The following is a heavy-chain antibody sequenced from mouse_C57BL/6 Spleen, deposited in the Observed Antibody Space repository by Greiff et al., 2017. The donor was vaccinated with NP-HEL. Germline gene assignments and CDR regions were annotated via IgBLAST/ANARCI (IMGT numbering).Heavy chain of an antibody. Sequence: QVQLQQPGAELVMPGASVKLSCKASGYTFTSYWMHWVKQRPGQGLEWIGEIDPSDSYTNYNHKFKGKSTLTVDKSSSTAYMQLSSLTSEDSAVYYCARRDGYYDAMDYWGQGTSVTVSS. CDR3: ARRDGYYDAMDY. CDR1: GYTFTSYW. J-gene: IGHJ4*01. D-gene: IGHD2-3*01. V-gene: IGHV1-69*01. CDR2: IDPSDSYT.